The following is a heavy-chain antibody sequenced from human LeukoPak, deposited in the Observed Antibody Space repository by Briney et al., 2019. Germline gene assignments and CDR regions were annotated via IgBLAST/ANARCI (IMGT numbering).Heavy chain of an antibody. J-gene: IGHJ4*02. D-gene: IGHD3-3*01. Sequence: PSETPSLTCTVSGGSLSSRSHYWGCIRQFPGKGLQWIASVYFTGSTYYNPSLTSRATVSVDTSKNQFSLKLSSVTAADTAVYYCARAESGPTAFFDYWGQGTLVTVSS. CDR2: VYFTGST. CDR1: GGSLSSRSHY. CDR3: ARAESGPTAFFDY. V-gene: IGHV4-39*01.